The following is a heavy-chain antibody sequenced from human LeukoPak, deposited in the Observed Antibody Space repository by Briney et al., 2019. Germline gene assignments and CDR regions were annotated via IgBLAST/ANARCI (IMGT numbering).Heavy chain of an antibody. Sequence: ASVKVSCKASGYTFTSYDINWVRQATGQGLEWMGWMNPNSGNTGYAQKFQGRATMTRNTSISTAYMELSSLRSEDTAVYYCARAPYYYDSSGYYYDYWGQGTLVTVSS. J-gene: IGHJ4*02. D-gene: IGHD3-22*01. CDR1: GYTFTSYD. CDR3: ARAPYYYDSSGYYYDY. CDR2: MNPNSGNT. V-gene: IGHV1-8*01.